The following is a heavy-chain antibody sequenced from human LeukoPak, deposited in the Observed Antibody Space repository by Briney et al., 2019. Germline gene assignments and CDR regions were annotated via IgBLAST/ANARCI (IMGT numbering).Heavy chain of an antibody. CDR2: IYTSGST. Sequence: SSETLCLTCAVSGGSISSGSYCWSWIRPPAGQGLEWIGRIYTSGSTNYNPSLKSRVTISVDTSENQFPLKLSSVTAADTAVYYCARDHSSSSFYYYYMDVWGKGTTVTVSS. CDR3: ARDHSSSSFYYYYMDV. V-gene: IGHV4-61*02. CDR1: GGSISSGSYC. J-gene: IGHJ6*03. D-gene: IGHD6-6*01.